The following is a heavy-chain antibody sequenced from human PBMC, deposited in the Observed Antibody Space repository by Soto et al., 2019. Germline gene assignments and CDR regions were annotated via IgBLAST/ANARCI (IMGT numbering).Heavy chain of an antibody. CDR3: ARLGRGAFDP. D-gene: IGHD7-27*01. CDR2: IIPMLEKP. V-gene: IGHV1-69*01. CDR1: GDTFDSDS. Sequence: QVQLVQSGAEVRKPGSSVKVSCQASGDTFDSDSINWVRQAPGHGLEWIGGIIPMLEKPSYAQKFQDRVTMTADESANTVYMELRSLTSDDTAVYFCARLGRGAFDPWGPGTTVTVSS. J-gene: IGHJ5*02.